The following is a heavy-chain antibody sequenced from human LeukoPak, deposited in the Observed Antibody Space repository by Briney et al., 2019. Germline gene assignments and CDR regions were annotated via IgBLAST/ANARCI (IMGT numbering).Heavy chain of an antibody. CDR1: GFTFSGYY. Sequence: GGSLRLSCAASGFTFSGYYMSWIRQAPGKGLEWVSYISSSGSTIYYADSVKGRFTISRDNAKNSLYLQMNSLRAEDTAVYYCARTIVPAAEPEYFQHWGQGTLVTVSS. CDR2: ISSSGSTI. V-gene: IGHV3-11*01. D-gene: IGHD2-2*01. J-gene: IGHJ1*01. CDR3: ARTIVPAAEPEYFQH.